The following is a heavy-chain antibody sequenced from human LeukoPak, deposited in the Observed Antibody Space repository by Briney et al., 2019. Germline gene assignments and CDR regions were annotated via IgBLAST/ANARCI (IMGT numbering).Heavy chain of an antibody. CDR3: ARDLDCSGGSCYYAFDI. CDR1: GYTFTGYY. D-gene: IGHD2-15*01. CDR2: INPNSGGT. Sequence: ASAKVSCKASGYTFTGYYMHWVRQAPGQGLEWMGWINPNSGGTNYAQKFQGRVTMTRDTSISTAYMELSRLRSDDTAVYYCARDLDCSGGSCYYAFDIWGQGTMVTVSS. V-gene: IGHV1-2*02. J-gene: IGHJ3*02.